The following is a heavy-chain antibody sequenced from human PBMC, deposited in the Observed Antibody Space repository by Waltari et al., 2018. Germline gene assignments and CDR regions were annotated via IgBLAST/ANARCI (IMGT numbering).Heavy chain of an antibody. CDR1: GFTFRDYW. J-gene: IGHJ3*01. CDR3: GRGRFDL. CDR2: IKQDGSDI. Sequence: EVQLVESGGGLVQPGGSLRLACLVSGFTFRDYWMSWVRQAPGKGLEWVANIKQDGSDIYYADSVKGRFTISRDNAKNSLYLQMNSLKTEDAAVYYCGRGRFDLWGQGTMVTVSS. V-gene: IGHV3-7*03.